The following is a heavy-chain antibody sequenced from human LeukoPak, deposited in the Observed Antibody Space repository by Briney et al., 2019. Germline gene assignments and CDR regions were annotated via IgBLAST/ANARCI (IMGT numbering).Heavy chain of an antibody. V-gene: IGHV3-66*01. J-gene: IGHJ4*02. CDR1: GFTVSSNY. Sequence: GGSLRLSCAASGFTVSSNYMSWVRQAPGKGLEWVSVIYSGGSTYYADSVKGRFTISRDNSKNTLYLQMHSLRAEDTAVYYCAREKVGATNSWGQGTLVTVSS. CDR2: IYSGGST. CDR3: AREKVGATNS. D-gene: IGHD1-26*01.